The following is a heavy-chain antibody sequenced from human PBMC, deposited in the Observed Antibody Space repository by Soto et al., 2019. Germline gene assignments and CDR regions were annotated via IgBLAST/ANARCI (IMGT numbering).Heavy chain of an antibody. CDR1: RFSFSTST. CDR2: ISSGSTTI. D-gene: IGHD1-1*01. Sequence: EGSLRLSCAASRFSFSTSTMNWVRQAPGKGLEWVSYISSGSTTIYYADSVKGRFTISRDNGKNSLYLQMNSLRDEDTAVYYCARVRRNDASDYYGMDVWGQGTTVTVSS. CDR3: ARVRRNDASDYYGMDV. V-gene: IGHV3-48*02. J-gene: IGHJ6*02.